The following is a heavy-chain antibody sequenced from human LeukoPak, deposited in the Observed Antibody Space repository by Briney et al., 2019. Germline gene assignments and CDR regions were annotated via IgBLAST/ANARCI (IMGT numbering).Heavy chain of an antibody. Sequence: GGSLRLSCAASGFTFSSYSMNWVRQAPGKGLEWVSSISSSSSYIYYADSVKGRFTISRDNSKNTLYLQMNSLRAEDTAVYYCAKEPPHGDYYYGMDVWGQGTTVTVSS. CDR2: ISSSSSYI. CDR1: GFTFSSYS. D-gene: IGHD4-17*01. J-gene: IGHJ6*02. CDR3: AKEPPHGDYYYGMDV. V-gene: IGHV3-21*01.